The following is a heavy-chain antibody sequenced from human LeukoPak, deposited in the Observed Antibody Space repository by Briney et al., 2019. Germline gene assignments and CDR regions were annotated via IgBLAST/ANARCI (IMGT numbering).Heavy chain of an antibody. D-gene: IGHD3-3*01. CDR3: AKQYYDFWSVYYTSYYFDY. CDR1: GFTFSSYG. V-gene: IGHV3-33*06. CDR2: IWYDGSNK. Sequence: GGSLRLSCAASGFTFSSYGMHWVRQAPGKGLEWVAVIWYDGSNKYCADSVKGRFTISRDNSKNTLYLQMNSLRAEDTAVYYCAKQYYDFWSVYYTSYYFDYWGQGTLVTVSS. J-gene: IGHJ4*02.